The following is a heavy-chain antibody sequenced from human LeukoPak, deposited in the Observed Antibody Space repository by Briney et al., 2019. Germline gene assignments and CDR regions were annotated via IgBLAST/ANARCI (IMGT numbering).Heavy chain of an antibody. CDR2: IYTAGTT. Sequence: QPGGSLRLSCAASGFTVSSNYMSWVRQAPGKGLEWISIIYTAGTTYYADSLKGRFIISRDISQNTLYLQMNSLRAEDTAVYYCARDLNSRPFWGQGTTVTVSS. V-gene: IGHV3-66*01. J-gene: IGHJ6*02. CDR3: ARDLNSRPF. CDR1: GFTVSSNY. D-gene: IGHD6-13*01.